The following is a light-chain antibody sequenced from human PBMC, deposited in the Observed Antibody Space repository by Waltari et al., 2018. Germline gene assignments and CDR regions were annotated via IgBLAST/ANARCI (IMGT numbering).Light chain of an antibody. J-gene: IGKJ3*01. Sequence: EIVMTQSPVTLSVSPGERATLSCRASQSVSKNLAWYQQKPGQAPRLLIYGASTRASGIPARFSGSGSGTEFTLTISSLQSEDFAVYFCQQYNNWPPNTFGPGTKVDFK. CDR3: QQYNNWPPNT. CDR1: QSVSKN. CDR2: GAS. V-gene: IGKV3-15*01.